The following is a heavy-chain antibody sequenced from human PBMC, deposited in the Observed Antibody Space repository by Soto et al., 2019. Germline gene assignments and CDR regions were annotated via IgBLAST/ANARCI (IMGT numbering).Heavy chain of an antibody. J-gene: IGHJ4*02. Sequence: QVQLVQSGGEVREPGASVKVSCKASGYSFLYYAISWVRQAPGQGLEWLGWISPYNANTKYGERVQGRVTITTDTATSTAYLELRSLTSDDTAVYYCAVRGSDTSKGLLGWGQGTLGTVSS. CDR1: GYSFLYYA. CDR2: ISPYNANT. D-gene: IGHD6-19*01. V-gene: IGHV1-18*01. CDR3: AVRGSDTSKGLLG.